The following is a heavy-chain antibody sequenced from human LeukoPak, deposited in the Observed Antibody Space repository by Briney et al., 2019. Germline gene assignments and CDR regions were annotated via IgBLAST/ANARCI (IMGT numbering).Heavy chain of an antibody. CDR1: GYTFSTCD. CDR3: ARVLGSISH. V-gene: IGHV1-8*01. J-gene: IGHJ4*02. Sequence: GASVKVSCKASGYTFSTCDINWVRRAPGQGLEWMGWMNPNSGNTGFAHKFQGRVTMTRDTSINTAYMELSSLRSEDTAVYYCARVLGSISHWGQGTLVTVSS. D-gene: IGHD1-1*01. CDR2: MNPNSGNT.